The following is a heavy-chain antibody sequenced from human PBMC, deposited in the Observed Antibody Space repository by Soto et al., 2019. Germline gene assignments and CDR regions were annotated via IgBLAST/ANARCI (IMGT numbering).Heavy chain of an antibody. D-gene: IGHD3-10*01. CDR2: IYHSGST. V-gene: IGHV4-61*08. Sequence: QVQLQESGPGLVKPSETLSLTCIVSGGSVSNDAYYWSWIRQPPGKGLEWIGYIYHSGSTYYTPSLKSRVTIAADTSANQFPLQVSSVPAADTAVYYCARLGIGWEFPFDYWGQGTLVNVSS. CDR3: ARLGIGWEFPFDY. CDR1: GGSVSNDAYY. J-gene: IGHJ4*02.